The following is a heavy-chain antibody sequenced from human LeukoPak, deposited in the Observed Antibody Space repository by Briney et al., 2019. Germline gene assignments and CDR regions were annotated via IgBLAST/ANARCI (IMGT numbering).Heavy chain of an antibody. CDR3: ARVYAGAFDY. D-gene: IGHD1-14*01. J-gene: IGHJ4*02. Sequence: GGSLRLSCAASGFTLSTYWMHWVRQAPGKGLVWVSRINSDGSTTTYADSVKGRFTISRDNAKNTLYLQMDRLRAEDTAVYYCARVYAGAFDYWGQGTQVTVSS. CDR1: GFTLSTYW. V-gene: IGHV3-74*01. CDR2: INSDGSTT.